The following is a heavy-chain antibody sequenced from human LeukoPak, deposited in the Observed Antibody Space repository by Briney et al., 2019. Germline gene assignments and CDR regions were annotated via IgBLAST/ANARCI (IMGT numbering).Heavy chain of an antibody. CDR2: ISYDGSTK. V-gene: IGHV3-30*03. CDR1: GFTFSSYG. J-gene: IGHJ4*02. D-gene: IGHD5-12*01. CDR3: ARVRGIVATIGYFDY. Sequence: PGGSLRLSCAASGFTFSSYGMHWVRQAPGKGLEWVAVISYDGSTKYYADSVKGRFTISRDNSKNTLYLQMNSLRAEDTAVYYCARVRGIVATIGYFDYWGQGTLVTVSS.